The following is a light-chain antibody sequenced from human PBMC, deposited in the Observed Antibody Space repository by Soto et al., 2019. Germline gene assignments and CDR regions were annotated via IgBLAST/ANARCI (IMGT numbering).Light chain of an antibody. Sequence: DIQMTQSPSTLSASVGDRVTITCRASQSISSWLAWYQQKPGKAPNLLIYKASSLATGVQSRFSGSGSGTEFTLTISSLQPDDFATYYCQQYNSYLWTFGQGTKVEIK. V-gene: IGKV1-5*03. CDR3: QQYNSYLWT. CDR1: QSISSW. CDR2: KAS. J-gene: IGKJ1*01.